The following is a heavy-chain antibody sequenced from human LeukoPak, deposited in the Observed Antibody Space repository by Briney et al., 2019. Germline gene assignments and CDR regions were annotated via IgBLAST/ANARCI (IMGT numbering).Heavy chain of an antibody. CDR1: GFTFSSYA. CDR3: AKASGGIVGY. CDR2: INDSGGDT. V-gene: IGHV3-23*01. Sequence: GGSLRLSCAASGFTFSSYAMSWVRQAPGKGLEWVSAINDSGGDTYYADSVKGRFTISRDNSKNTVYLQMNSLRADDTAVYYCAKASGGIVGYWGQGNLVTVS. D-gene: IGHD3-10*01. J-gene: IGHJ4*02.